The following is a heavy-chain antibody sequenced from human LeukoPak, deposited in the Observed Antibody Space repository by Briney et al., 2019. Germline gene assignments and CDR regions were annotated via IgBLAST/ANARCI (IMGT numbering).Heavy chain of an antibody. D-gene: IGHD2-15*01. CDR3: ASGRTRILGPWSPRAYFMDV. CDR1: GGAFSGYY. Sequence: SETPALTRAVYGGAFSGYYWSWIRQPPGGGLGLIGEINHSGSINSNPSLKSRVTISVDTSKNQSSLKLSSVTAADTAVYYCASGRTRILGPWSPRAYFMDVWGKGTTVTVSS. V-gene: IGHV4-34*01. J-gene: IGHJ6*03. CDR2: INHSGSI.